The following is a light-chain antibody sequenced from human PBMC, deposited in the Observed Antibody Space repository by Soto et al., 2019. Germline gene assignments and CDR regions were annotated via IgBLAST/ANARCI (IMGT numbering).Light chain of an antibody. V-gene: IGLV2-14*03. J-gene: IGLJ1*01. CDR2: DVS. Sequence: QSVLTQPASVSGSPGQSITISCTGTSSDVGGYNSVSWYQHHPGKAPQLMIYDVSNRSSGVSSRFSGSKSDNTASLTISGLQAEDEADYYCKSYTSRSTYVFGTGTKLTVL. CDR1: SSDVGGYNS. CDR3: KSYTSRSTYV.